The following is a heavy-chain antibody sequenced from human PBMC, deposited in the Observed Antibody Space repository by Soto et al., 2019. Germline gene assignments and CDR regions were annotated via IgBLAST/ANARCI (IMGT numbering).Heavy chain of an antibody. J-gene: IGHJ6*03. CDR2: IYYSGST. D-gene: IGHD2-2*01. Sequence: ASETLSLTCTVSGGSISSYYWSWILQPPGKGLEGIGYIYYSGSTNYNPSLKSRVTMTRDTSISTAYMELSRLRSDDTAVYYCARDAALVGCSSTSCYAREEGYYYMDVWGKGTTVTVSS. CDR3: ARDAALVGCSSTSCYAREEGYYYMDV. CDR1: GGSISSYY. V-gene: IGHV4-59*01.